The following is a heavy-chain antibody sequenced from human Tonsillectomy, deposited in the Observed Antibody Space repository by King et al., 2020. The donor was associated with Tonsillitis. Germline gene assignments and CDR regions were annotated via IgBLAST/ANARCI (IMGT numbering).Heavy chain of an antibody. CDR3: AKAPSSWSEEYFDY. CDR2: ISGSGGST. D-gene: IGHD6-13*01. CDR1: GFTFSSYA. J-gene: IGHJ4*02. V-gene: IGHV3-23*04. Sequence: VQLVESGGGLVQPGGSLGLSCAASGFTFSSYAMSWVRQAPGKGLEWVSVISGSGGSTYYADSVKGQLTISRNNSKNTLYLQMNSLRAEDTAVYYCAKAPSSWSEEYFDYWGQGTLVTVSS.